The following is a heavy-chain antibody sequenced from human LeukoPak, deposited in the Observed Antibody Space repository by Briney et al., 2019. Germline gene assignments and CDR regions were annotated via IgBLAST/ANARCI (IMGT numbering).Heavy chain of an antibody. J-gene: IGHJ4*02. CDR3: ARDQGDASGWFFDY. Sequence: GGSLRLSCAASGFTFSHHHIHWVRQAPGKGLEWVTVIALDGSRKIHADSVKGRFTISRDNSKNTVSLQMNSLGLEDTAVYYCARDQGDASGWFFDYWGQGARVIVSS. D-gene: IGHD6-19*01. CDR2: IALDGSRK. CDR1: GFTFSHHH. V-gene: IGHV3-30*03.